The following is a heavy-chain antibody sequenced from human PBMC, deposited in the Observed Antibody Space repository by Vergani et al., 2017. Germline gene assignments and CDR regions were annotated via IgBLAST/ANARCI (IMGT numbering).Heavy chain of an antibody. D-gene: IGHD6-19*01. J-gene: IGHJ5*02. CDR1: GGTFSSYA. CDR2: IIPIFGTA. CDR3: ARDFEVAVAGTVGAWFDP. V-gene: IGHV1-69*13. Sequence: QVQLVQSGAAVKKPGSSVKVSCKASGGTFSSYAISWVRQAPGQGLEWMGGIIPIFGTANYAQKFQGRVTITADESTSTAYMELSSLRSEDTAVYYCARDFEVAVAGTVGAWFDPWGQGTLVTVSS.